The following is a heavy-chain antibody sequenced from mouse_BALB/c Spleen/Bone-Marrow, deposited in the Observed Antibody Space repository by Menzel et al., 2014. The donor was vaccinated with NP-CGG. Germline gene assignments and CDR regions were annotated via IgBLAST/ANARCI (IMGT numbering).Heavy chain of an antibody. V-gene: IGHV7-3*02. CDR3: ARDKGRVFFDY. CDR1: GFTFTDYY. Sequence: EVMLVEFGGGLVQPGGSLRLSCATSGFTFTDYYMNWVRQPPGKALEWLGFIRNKANGYTTEYSASVKSRFTISRDNSQNILYLQMNTLRVDDSATYYCARDKGRVFFDYWGQGTTLTVSS. J-gene: IGHJ2*01. CDR2: IRNKANGYTT.